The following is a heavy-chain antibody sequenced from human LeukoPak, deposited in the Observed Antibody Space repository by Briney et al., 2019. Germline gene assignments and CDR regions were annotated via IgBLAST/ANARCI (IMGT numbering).Heavy chain of an antibody. D-gene: IGHD3-3*01. CDR1: GGSISSSSYY. CDR3: AREAFYDFWSGYLGYYYYGMDV. J-gene: IGHJ6*02. V-gene: IGHV4-39*02. Sequence: SETLSLTCTVSGGSISSSSYYWGWIRQPPGKGLEWIGSIYYSGSTYYNPSLKSRVTISVDTSKNQFSLKLSSVTAADTAVYYCAREAFYDFWSGYLGYYYYGMDVWGQGTTVTVSS. CDR2: IYYSGST.